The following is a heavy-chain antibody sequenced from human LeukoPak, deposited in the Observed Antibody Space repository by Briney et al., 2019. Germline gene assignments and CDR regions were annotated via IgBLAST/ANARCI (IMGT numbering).Heavy chain of an antibody. CDR2: IFSSGST. V-gene: IGHV4-4*07. D-gene: IGHD6-19*01. Sequence: PSETLSLTCTVSVDSMSRYYWSCMRQSVGKGLEWIGRIFSSGSTNYNPSLKSRATMSVDMSKNQFSLTLSSVTAADTALYYCARGGYGNGWYLDYWGQGTLVTVSS. J-gene: IGHJ4*02. CDR3: ARGGYGNGWYLDY. CDR1: VDSMSRYY.